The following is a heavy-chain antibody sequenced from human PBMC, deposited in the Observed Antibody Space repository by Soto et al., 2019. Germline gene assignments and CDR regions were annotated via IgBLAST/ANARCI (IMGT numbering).Heavy chain of an antibody. CDR1: GFSLITSGVG. V-gene: IGHV2-5*01. J-gene: IGHJ4*02. CDR2: IYWYDDK. Sequence: QITLKEAGPTLVKPTQTLTLTCSFSGFSLITSGVGVGWIRQPPGKALEWLALIYWYDDKGYSTSLKSRLTITKDNSRNKVVLTMTNMDPADTATYYCAHTMAPRIFDYWGQGTLVTVSS. CDR3: AHTMAPRIFDY.